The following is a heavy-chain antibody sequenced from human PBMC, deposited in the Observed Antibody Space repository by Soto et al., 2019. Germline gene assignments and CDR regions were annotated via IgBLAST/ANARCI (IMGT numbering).Heavy chain of an antibody. D-gene: IGHD3-22*01. CDR1: GFTFSSYA. J-gene: IGHJ4*02. Sequence: GGSLRLSCSASGFTFSSYAMHWVRQARGKGLEYVSAISSNGGSTYYADSVKGRFTISRDNSKNTLYLQMSSLRAEDTAVYYCVKGVTTYYYDRSGLIYWGQGNLVTVSS. V-gene: IGHV3-64D*06. CDR2: ISSNGGST. CDR3: VKGVTTYYYDRSGLIY.